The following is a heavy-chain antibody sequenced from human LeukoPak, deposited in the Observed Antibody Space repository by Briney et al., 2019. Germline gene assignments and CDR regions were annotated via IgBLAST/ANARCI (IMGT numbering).Heavy chain of an antibody. CDR3: ARVRSRPSAGPKDPQAIDYYFDY. D-gene: IGHD1-14*01. Sequence: PSETLSLTCSVSGGSISSRNYYWGWVRQPPGKGLEWIGEINHSGSTNYNPSLKSRVTISVDTSKNQFSLKLSSVTAADTAVYYCARVRSRPSAGPKDPQAIDYYFDYWGQGTLVTVSS. V-gene: IGHV4-39*07. CDR2: INHSGST. CDR1: GGSISSRNYY. J-gene: IGHJ4*02.